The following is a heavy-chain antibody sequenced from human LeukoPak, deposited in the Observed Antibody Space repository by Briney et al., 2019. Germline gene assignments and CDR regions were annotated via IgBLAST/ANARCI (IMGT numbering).Heavy chain of an antibody. CDR3: ARDCYYALGTPDNLDGFDI. V-gene: IGHV4-59*11. Sequence: PSETLSLTCTVSGGSLSSHYWSWIRQPPGKGLEWIGYVYHTGSSNFNPSLRGRVTMSVDTSKKQFSLNLRSVTAADTAVYFCARDCYYALGTPDNLDGFDIWGQGTLVTVSS. J-gene: IGHJ3*02. CDR1: GGSLSSHY. CDR2: VYHTGSS. D-gene: IGHD3-22*01.